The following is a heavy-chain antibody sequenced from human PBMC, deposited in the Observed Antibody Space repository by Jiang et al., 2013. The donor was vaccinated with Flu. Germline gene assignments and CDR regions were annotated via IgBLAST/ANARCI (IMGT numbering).Heavy chain of an antibody. J-gene: IGHJ4*02. Sequence: AASGFTFSSYWMSWVRQAPGKGLEWVANIKQDGSEKYYVDSVKGRFTISRDNAKNSLYLQMNSLRAEDTAVYYCARKSITFGGVIVKFDYWGQGTLVTVSS. CDR1: GFTFSSYW. V-gene: IGHV3-7*01. CDR3: ARKSITFGGVIVKFDY. D-gene: IGHD3-16*02. CDR2: IKQDGSEK.